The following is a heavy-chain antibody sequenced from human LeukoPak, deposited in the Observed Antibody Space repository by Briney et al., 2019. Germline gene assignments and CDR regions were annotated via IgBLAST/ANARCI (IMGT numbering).Heavy chain of an antibody. D-gene: IGHD3-22*01. J-gene: IGHJ3*02. V-gene: IGHV4-61*02. Sequence: PSETLSLTCTVSGGSISSGSYYWSWIRQPAGKGLEWIGRIYTSGSTNYNPSLESRVTISVDTSKNQFSLKLSSVTAADTAVYYCARGDYYDSSGYLGGNGAFDIWGQGTMVTVSS. CDR3: ARGDYYDSSGYLGGNGAFDI. CDR1: GGSISSGSYY. CDR2: IYTSGST.